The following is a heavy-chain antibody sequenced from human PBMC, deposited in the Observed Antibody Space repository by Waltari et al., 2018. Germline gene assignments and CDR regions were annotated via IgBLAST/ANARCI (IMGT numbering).Heavy chain of an antibody. CDR3: ARVPGSSWFDP. V-gene: IGHV4-34*01. D-gene: IGHD2-2*01. CDR2: INHSGST. Sequence: QVQLQQWGAGLLKPSETLSLTCSVYGGSFSGYYWSWIRQPPGKGLEWIGEINHSGSTNYNPSLKSRVTISVDTSKNQFSLKLSSVTAADTAVYYCARVPGSSWFDPWGQGTLVTVSS. J-gene: IGHJ5*02. CDR1: GGSFSGYY.